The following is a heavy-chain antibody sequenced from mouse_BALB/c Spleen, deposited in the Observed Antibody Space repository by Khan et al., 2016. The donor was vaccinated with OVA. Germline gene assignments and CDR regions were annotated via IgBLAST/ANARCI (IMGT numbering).Heavy chain of an antibody. Sequence: QVQLQQSGAELARPGASVKLSCKASGYTFTDFYINWVKQRTGQGLEWIGEISPGSGDTFYNERFKDKATLTADKSSNTAYLQLSSLTSEASAVYFCARRNYFGYTCAYWGQGTLVTVSA. V-gene: IGHV1-77*01. CDR1: GYTFTDFY. CDR2: ISPGSGDT. J-gene: IGHJ3*01. D-gene: IGHD1-2*01. CDR3: ARRNYFGYTCAY.